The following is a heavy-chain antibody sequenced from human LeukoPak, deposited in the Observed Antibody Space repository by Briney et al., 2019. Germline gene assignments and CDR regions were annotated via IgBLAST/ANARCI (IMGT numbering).Heavy chain of an antibody. J-gene: IGHJ3*02. V-gene: IGHV3-33*01. CDR1: GFTFSSYG. Sequence: GGSLILSCAASGFTFSSYGMHWVRQAPGKGLEWVAVIWYDGSNKYYADSVKGRFTISRDNSKNTLYLQMNSLRAEDTAVYYCARVTGSGSYGAFDIWGQGTMVTVSS. D-gene: IGHD3-10*01. CDR3: ARVTGSGSYGAFDI. CDR2: IWYDGSNK.